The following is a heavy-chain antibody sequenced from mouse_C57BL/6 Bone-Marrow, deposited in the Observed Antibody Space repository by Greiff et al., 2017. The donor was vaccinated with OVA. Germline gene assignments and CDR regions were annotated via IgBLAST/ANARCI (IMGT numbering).Heavy chain of an antibody. V-gene: IGHV1-81*01. D-gene: IGHD2-5*01. CDR3: ARDSNYAMDY. Sequence: QVQLQQSGAELARPGASVKLSCKASGYTFTSYGTSWVKQRTGQGLEWIGEIYPRSGNTYYNEKFKGKATLTADKSSSTAYMELRSLTSEDSAVYFCARDSNYAMDYWGQGTSVTVSS. CDR2: IYPRSGNT. J-gene: IGHJ4*01. CDR1: GYTFTSYG.